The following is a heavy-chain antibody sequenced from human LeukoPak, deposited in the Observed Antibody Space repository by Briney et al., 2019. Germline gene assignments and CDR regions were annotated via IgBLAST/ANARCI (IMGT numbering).Heavy chain of an antibody. Sequence: PGGSLRLSCAASRFTFSNYAMSWVRQAPGKGLEWVSAISGGGLSTYYADSVRGRFTISRDNSKNTLYLQMNSLRAEDTAVYYCAKTATVTTSWFDPWGQGTLVTVSS. CDR2: ISGGGLST. J-gene: IGHJ5*02. CDR3: AKTATVTTSWFDP. V-gene: IGHV3-23*01. CDR1: RFTFSNYA. D-gene: IGHD4-17*01.